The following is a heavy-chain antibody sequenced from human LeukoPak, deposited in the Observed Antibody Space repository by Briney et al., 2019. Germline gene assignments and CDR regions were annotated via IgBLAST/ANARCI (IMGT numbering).Heavy chain of an antibody. CDR3: ARGAKYYDILTGYRGNLALDY. J-gene: IGHJ4*02. V-gene: IGHV1-18*04. Sequence: ASVKVSCKASGYTFTSYGISWVRQAPGQGLEGMGWISAYNGNTNYAQKLQGRVTVTTDTSTSTAYMELRSLRSDDTAVYYCARGAKYYDILTGYRGNLALDYWGQGTLVTVSS. CDR2: ISAYNGNT. CDR1: GYTFTSYG. D-gene: IGHD3-9*01.